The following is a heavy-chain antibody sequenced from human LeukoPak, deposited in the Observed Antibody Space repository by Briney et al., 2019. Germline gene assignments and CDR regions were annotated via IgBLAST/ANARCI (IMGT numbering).Heavy chain of an antibody. Sequence: ASVKVSCKASGYTFTSYAITWVRQAPGQGLEWMGWISASKGNTNYAQKLQGRVTMTKDTSTTTAYMELRSLRSDDTAVYYCARVRLDNTMNFDYWGQGTLVTVSS. CDR1: GYTFTSYA. J-gene: IGHJ4*02. CDR2: ISASKGNT. D-gene: IGHD3-22*01. CDR3: ARVRLDNTMNFDY. V-gene: IGHV1-18*01.